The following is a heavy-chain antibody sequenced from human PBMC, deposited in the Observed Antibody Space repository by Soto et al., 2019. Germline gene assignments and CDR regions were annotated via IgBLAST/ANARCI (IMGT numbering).Heavy chain of an antibody. CDR2: ISYDGINK. D-gene: IGHD5-18*01. V-gene: IGHV3-30*01. CDR3: ARDLSTAMVPTLATFDP. J-gene: IGHJ5*02. CDR1: GFTFSSYA. Sequence: GGSLRLSCAASGFTFSSYAMHWVRQAQRKVLEWVAVISYDGINKYYADSVKGRFTISRDNSKNTLYLQMNSLRAEDTAVYYCARDLSTAMVPTLATFDPWGQGTLVT.